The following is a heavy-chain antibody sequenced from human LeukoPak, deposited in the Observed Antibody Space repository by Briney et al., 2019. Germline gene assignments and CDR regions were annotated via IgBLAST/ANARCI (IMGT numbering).Heavy chain of an antibody. J-gene: IGHJ4*02. D-gene: IGHD3-3*01. CDR3: AKDTYSFLSVPQS. V-gene: IGHV3-9*01. CDR1: GFTFSSYA. CDR2: ISWNSNNV. Sequence: PGGSLRLSCAASGFTFSSYAMSWVRQAPGKGLEWVSGISWNSNNVGYGDSVKGRFTISRDNAKNSLYLQMNSLRAEDTALYYCAKDTYSFLSVPQSWGQGTLVTVSS.